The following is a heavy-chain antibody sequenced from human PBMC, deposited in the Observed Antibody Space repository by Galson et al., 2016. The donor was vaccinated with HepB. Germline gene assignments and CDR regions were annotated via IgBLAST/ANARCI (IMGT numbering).Heavy chain of an antibody. CDR3: ARLQWPKNRLDY. Sequence: QSGAEVKKPGESLKISCKGSGYSFTNYWIGWVRQMPGKGLEWMGVIYPSDSHTTYSPSFQGHVTLSVDKSIDTAYAQWDSLKASDTAIYYCARLQWPKNRLDYWGQGTLLTVSS. D-gene: IGHD1-14*01. V-gene: IGHV5-51*01. J-gene: IGHJ4*02. CDR2: IYPSDSHT. CDR1: GYSFTNYW.